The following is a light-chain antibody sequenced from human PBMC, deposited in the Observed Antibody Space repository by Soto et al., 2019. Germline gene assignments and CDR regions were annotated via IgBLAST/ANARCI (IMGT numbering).Light chain of an antibody. CDR1: QSVSTSN. CDR3: QQYHSSLWT. J-gene: IGKJ1*01. V-gene: IGKV3-20*01. CDR2: DVS. Sequence: EIVLTQAPGTLSLSPGERATLSCRASQSVSTSNLAWYQQKPGQAPRLLIYDVSSRATGIPDRFSGSGSGTDFTLTISSLEPEDFAVYSCQQYHSSLWTFGQGTKVEIK.